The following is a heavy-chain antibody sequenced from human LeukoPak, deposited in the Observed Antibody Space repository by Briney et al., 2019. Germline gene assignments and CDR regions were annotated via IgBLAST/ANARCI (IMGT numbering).Heavy chain of an antibody. CDR1: GGSISSGGYY. CDR2: IYYSGST. J-gene: IGHJ5*02. Sequence: PSQTLSLTCTVSGGSISSGGYYWSWIRQHPGKGLEWIGYIYYSGSTYYNPSLKGRVTISVDTSKNQFSLKLSSVTAADTAVYYCARDRRDYAYNWFDPWGQGTLVTVSS. D-gene: IGHD4-17*01. CDR3: ARDRRDYAYNWFDP. V-gene: IGHV4-31*03.